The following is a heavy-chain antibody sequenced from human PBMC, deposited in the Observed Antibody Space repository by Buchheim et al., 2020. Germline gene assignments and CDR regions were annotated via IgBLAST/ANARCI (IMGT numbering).Heavy chain of an antibody. CDR3: ARQEVAGSLRYYYYYMDV. D-gene: IGHD6-19*01. V-gene: IGHV4-39*01. Sequence: QLQLQESGPGLVKPSETLSLTCTVSGGSISSSSYYWGWIRQPPGKGLEWIGSIYYSGSTYYNPSLKSRVTISVDTSKNQFSLKLSSVTAADTAVYYCARQEVAGSLRYYYYYMDVWGKGTT. J-gene: IGHJ6*03. CDR1: GGSISSSSYY. CDR2: IYYSGST.